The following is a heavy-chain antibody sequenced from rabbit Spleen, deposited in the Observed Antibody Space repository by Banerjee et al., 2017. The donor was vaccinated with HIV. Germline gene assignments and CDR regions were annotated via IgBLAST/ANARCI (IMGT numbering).Heavy chain of an antibody. CDR1: RFSFSNEYY. CDR3: ARDLSVIGDFTMAL. V-gene: IGHV1S40*01. D-gene: IGHD2-1*01. Sequence: QSLEESGGDLVKPGASLTLTCTASRFSFSNEYYMSWVRQAPGKGLEWIGCIDTVSGSTWYASWVNGRFTISKASSTAVTLQMTSLTAADTATYFCARDLSVIGDFTMALWGPGTLVTVS. CDR2: IDTVSGST. J-gene: IGHJ3*01.